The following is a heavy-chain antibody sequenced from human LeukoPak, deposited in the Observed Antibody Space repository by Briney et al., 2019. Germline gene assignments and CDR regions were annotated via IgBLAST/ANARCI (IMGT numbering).Heavy chain of an antibody. CDR3: ARAPPNDYVWGSYPNNWFDP. CDR1: GYIFTSYG. Sequence: ASVKVSCKASGYIFTSYGISWVRQAPGQGLEWMGWISGYNGNTNYSQKLQGRVTMTTDTSTSTAYMELRSLRSDDTAVYYCARAPPNDYVWGSYPNNWFDPWGQGTLVTVSS. CDR2: ISGYNGNT. D-gene: IGHD3-16*02. J-gene: IGHJ5*02. V-gene: IGHV1-18*01.